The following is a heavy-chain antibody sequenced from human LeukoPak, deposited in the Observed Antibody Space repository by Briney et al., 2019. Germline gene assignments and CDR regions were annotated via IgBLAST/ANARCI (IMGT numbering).Heavy chain of an antibody. Sequence: SETLSLTCAVYGGSLNNYYWNWIRQPPGKGLEWIAEINHSASTNYNPSLKSRLTISVDTSKTQFSLKLTSVTAADTAVYYCARLGPGGHGEFDYWGQGTLVTVSS. CDR1: GGSLNNYY. V-gene: IGHV4-34*01. D-gene: IGHD3-10*01. J-gene: IGHJ4*02. CDR3: ARLGPGGHGEFDY. CDR2: INHSAST.